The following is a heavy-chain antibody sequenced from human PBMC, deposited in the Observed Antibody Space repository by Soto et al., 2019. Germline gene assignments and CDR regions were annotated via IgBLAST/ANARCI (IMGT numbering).Heavy chain of an antibody. V-gene: IGHV4-30-4*01. Sequence: SETLSLTCTVSGGSISSGDYYWSWIRQPPGKGLEWIGYIYYSGSTYYNPSLKSRVTISVDTSKNQFSLKLSSVTAADTAVYYCASTMTTVTRGYYYYYGMDVWGQGTTVTVSS. CDR3: ASTMTTVTRGYYYYYGMDV. D-gene: IGHD4-4*01. J-gene: IGHJ6*02. CDR1: GGSISSGDYY. CDR2: IYYSGST.